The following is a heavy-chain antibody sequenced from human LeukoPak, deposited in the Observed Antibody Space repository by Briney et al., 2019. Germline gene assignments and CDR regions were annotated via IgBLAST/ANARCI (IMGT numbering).Heavy chain of an antibody. V-gene: IGHV3-21*01. CDR3: ARDDPRSAFDI. CDR1: GFTFSSYS. CDR2: ISSSSSYI. J-gene: IGHJ3*02. Sequence: GGSLRLSCAASGFTFSSYSMNWVRQAPGKGLEWVSSISSSSSYIYYADSVKGRFTISRDNAKNSPYLQMNSLRAEDTAVYYCARDDPRSAFDIWGQGTMVTVSS.